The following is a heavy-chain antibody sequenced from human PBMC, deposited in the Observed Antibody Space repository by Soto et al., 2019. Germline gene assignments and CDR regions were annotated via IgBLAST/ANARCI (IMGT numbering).Heavy chain of an antibody. CDR3: AGDRGYCSGGSCWTHFDY. Sequence: QVQLVQSGAEVKKPGASVKVSCKASGYTFTSYGISWVRQAPGQGLEWMGWISAYNGNTNYAQKLQGRVTMTTDTSTSTAYMELRSLRSDDTAVYYCAGDRGYCSGGSCWTHFDYWGQGTLVTVSS. CDR1: GYTFTSYG. V-gene: IGHV1-18*01. CDR2: ISAYNGNT. J-gene: IGHJ4*02. D-gene: IGHD2-15*01.